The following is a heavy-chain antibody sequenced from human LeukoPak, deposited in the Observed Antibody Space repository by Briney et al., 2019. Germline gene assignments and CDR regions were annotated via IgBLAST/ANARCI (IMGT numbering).Heavy chain of an antibody. J-gene: IGHJ4*02. Sequence: KTGGSLRLSCAASGFTFSSYSMNWVRQAPGKGLEWVSSISSSSSYIYYADSVKGRFTISRDNSKNSLYLQMNSLRAEDTALYYCAKDMVRGEAAAGTFTADYWGQGTLVTVSS. CDR3: AKDMVRGEAAAGTFTADY. CDR2: ISSSSSYI. V-gene: IGHV3-21*04. CDR1: GFTFSSYS. D-gene: IGHD6-13*01.